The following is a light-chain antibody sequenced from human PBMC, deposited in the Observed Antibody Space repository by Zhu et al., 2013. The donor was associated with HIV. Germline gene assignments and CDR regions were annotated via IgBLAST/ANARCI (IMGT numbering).Light chain of an antibody. Sequence: EILMTQSPATLSVSPGERATLSCRASQSVSSNLAWYQQKPGQAPRLLIYGASTRATGIPARFSGSGSGTDFTLTINRLETEDFAVYYCQLYGSSPTFGGGTKVEI. V-gene: IGKV3-15*01. CDR1: QSVSSN. J-gene: IGKJ4*01. CDR2: GAS. CDR3: QLYGSSPT.